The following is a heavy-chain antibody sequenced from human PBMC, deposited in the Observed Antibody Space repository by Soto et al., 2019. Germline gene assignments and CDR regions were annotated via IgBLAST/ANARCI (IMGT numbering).Heavy chain of an antibody. CDR1: GFTFDTYG. D-gene: IGHD1-26*01. CDR2: ISGSGETT. CDR3: AKGFSIVGPTTFFES. J-gene: IGHJ4*02. Sequence: GGSLRLSCAASGFTFDTYGMNWVRQAPVRGLEWVSAISGSGETTHYADSVKGRFTISRDNSNNMLYLQMNSLRAEDSAIYYCAKGFSIVGPTTFFESWGQGTLVTVSS. V-gene: IGHV3-23*01.